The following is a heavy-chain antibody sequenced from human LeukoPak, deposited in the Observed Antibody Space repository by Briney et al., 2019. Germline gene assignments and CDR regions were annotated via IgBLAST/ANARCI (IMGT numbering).Heavy chain of an antibody. J-gene: IGHJ4*02. D-gene: IGHD3-10*01. CDR2: INPSGGST. CDR3: ASKYYYGSGSPVPFDY. V-gene: IGHV1-46*01. CDR1: GYTFTSYY. Sequence: ASVKVSCKASGYTFTSYYMHWVRQAPGQGLEWMGIINPSGGSTSYAQKFQGRVTMTRDMSTSTVYMELSSLRSEDTAVYYCASKYYYGSGSPVPFDYWGQGTLVTVSS.